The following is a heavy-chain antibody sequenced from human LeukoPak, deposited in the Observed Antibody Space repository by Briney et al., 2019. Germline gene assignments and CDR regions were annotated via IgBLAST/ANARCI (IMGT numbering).Heavy chain of an antibody. CDR1: GGSISSYY. D-gene: IGHD4-17*01. CDR2: IYYSGST. J-gene: IGHJ5*02. V-gene: IGHV4-59*01. CDR3: ARGTTVTIWFDP. Sequence: PSETLSLTCTVSGGSISSYYWSWIRQPPGKGLEWIGYIYYSGSTNYNPSLKSRVTVSVDTSKNQFSLKLSSVTAADTAVYYCARGTTVTIWFDPWGQGTMVTVSS.